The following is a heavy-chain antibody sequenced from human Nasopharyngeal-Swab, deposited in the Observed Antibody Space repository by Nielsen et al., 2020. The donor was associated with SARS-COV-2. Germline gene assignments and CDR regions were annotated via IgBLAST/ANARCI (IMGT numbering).Heavy chain of an antibody. CDR1: GGSISSNSYY. CDR3: ARDVGYCSGGSCHSSDAFDI. D-gene: IGHD2-15*01. CDR2: IYYSGST. Sequence: SETLSLTCTVSGGSISSNSYYWGWIRQPPGKGLEWIGYIYYSGSTYYNPSLKSRVTISVDTSKNQFSLKLSSVTAADTAVYYCARDVGYCSGGSCHSSDAFDIWGQGTMVTVSS. J-gene: IGHJ3*02. V-gene: IGHV4-30-4*08.